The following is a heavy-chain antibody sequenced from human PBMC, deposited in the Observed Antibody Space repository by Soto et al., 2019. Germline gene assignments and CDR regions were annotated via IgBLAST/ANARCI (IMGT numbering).Heavy chain of an antibody. CDR3: ARAGHCSGGSCLTYYYYYGMDI. CDR2: IYHSGST. CDR1: GGSISSSNW. Sequence: LSLTCAVSGGSISSSNWWSWVRQPPGKGLEWIGEIYHSGSTNYNPSLKSRVTISVDKSKNQFSLKLSSVTAADTAVYYCARAGHCSGGSCLTYYYYYGMDIWGQGTTVTVSS. D-gene: IGHD2-15*01. J-gene: IGHJ6*02. V-gene: IGHV4-4*02.